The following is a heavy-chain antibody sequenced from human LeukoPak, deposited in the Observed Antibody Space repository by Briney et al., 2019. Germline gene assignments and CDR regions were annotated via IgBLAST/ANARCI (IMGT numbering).Heavy chain of an antibody. CDR1: GGSISSGGYY. J-gene: IGHJ4*02. CDR2: IYYSGST. Sequence: SQTLSLTCTVSGGSISSGGYYWSWIRQHPGKGLEWIGYIYYSGSTYYNPSLKSRVTISVDTSKNQFSLKLSSVTAADTAVYYCARDATIAAAGPGYLDYWGQGTLVTVSS. CDR3: ARDATIAAAGPGYLDY. V-gene: IGHV4-31*03. D-gene: IGHD6-13*01.